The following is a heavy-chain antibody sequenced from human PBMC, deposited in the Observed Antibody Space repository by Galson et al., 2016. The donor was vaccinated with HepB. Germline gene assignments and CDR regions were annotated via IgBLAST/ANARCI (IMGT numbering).Heavy chain of an antibody. V-gene: IGHV3-7*01. D-gene: IGHD2/OR15-2a*01. CDR1: GSTISGSW. J-gene: IGHJ4*02. Sequence: SLRLSCAVSGSTISGSWMYWVRQAPGKGLEWVANINPDGRGKNYVDSVKGRFTISRDDAKNSLYLQMDSLRAEDTAVYYCARGAFLGGQGTLVTVSS. CDR2: INPDGRGK. CDR3: ARGAFL.